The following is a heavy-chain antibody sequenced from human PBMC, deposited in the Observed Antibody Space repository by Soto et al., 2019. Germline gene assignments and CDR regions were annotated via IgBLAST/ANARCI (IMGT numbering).Heavy chain of an antibody. Sequence: SETLSLTCAVSGDSISSRNWWSWVRQPPGKGLEWIGEIYDSGSTYCNPSLKSRVTISVDRSKNQFSLKLSSVTAADTAVYYCARGALRWSTSWDFDYWGQGILVTVSS. CDR2: IYDSGST. CDR3: ARGALRWSTSWDFDY. D-gene: IGHD4-17*01. J-gene: IGHJ4*02. CDR1: GDSISSRNW. V-gene: IGHV4-4*02.